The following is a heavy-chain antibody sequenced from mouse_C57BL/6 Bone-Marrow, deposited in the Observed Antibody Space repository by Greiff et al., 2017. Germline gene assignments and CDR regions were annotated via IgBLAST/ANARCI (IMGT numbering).Heavy chain of an antibody. V-gene: IGHV1-72*01. J-gene: IGHJ1*03. CDR2: IDPNSGGT. Sequence: QVQLQQPGAELVKPGASVKLSCKASGYTFTIYWMHWVKQRPGRGLEWIGRIDPNSGGTKYNEKFKSKATLTVDKPSSTAYMQLSSLTSEDSAVYYCARWNYSNFDWYFDVWGTGTTVTVSS. CDR3: ARWNYSNFDWYFDV. CDR1: GYTFTIYW. D-gene: IGHD2-5*01.